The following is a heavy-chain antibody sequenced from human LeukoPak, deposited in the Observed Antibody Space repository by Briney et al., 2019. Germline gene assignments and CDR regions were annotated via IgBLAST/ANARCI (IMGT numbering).Heavy chain of an antibody. D-gene: IGHD4-17*01. CDR3: ARDSDYGDYSY. V-gene: IGHV3-30*04. CDR2: ISYDGSNK. CDR1: GFTFSSYA. Sequence: GGSLRLSCAASGFTFSSYAMHWVRQAPGKGLEWVAVISYDGSNKYYADSVKGRFTISRDNSKNTLYLQMNSLRAEDTAVYYCARDSDYGDYSYWGQGTLVTVSS. J-gene: IGHJ4*02.